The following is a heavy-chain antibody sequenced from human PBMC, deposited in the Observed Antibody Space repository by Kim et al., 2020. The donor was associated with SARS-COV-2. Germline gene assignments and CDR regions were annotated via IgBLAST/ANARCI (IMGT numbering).Heavy chain of an antibody. CDR1: GFTFDDYA. CDR2: ISWNSGSI. D-gene: IGHD3-3*01. CDR3: AKAHDFWSGFKFDP. Sequence: GGSLRLSCAASGFTFDDYAMHWVRQAPGKALEWVSGISWNSGSIGYADSVKGRFTISRDNAKNSLYLQMNSLRAEDTALYYCAKAHDFWSGFKFDPWGQGTLVTVSS. V-gene: IGHV3-9*01. J-gene: IGHJ5*02.